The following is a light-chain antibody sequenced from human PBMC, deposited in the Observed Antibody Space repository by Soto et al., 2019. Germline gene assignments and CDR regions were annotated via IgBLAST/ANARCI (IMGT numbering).Light chain of an antibody. CDR3: QQYTSSLT. CDR2: GAP. J-gene: IGKJ1*01. Sequence: EIVLTQSPGSLSLSPGERATLSCRASQSVDSRFFAWYQQRPGQAPRLLIYGAPRRATGIPDRFTGSGSGSDITLSISGLEPEDFAVYYCQQYTSSLTFGLGTKVEIK. V-gene: IGKV3-20*01. CDR1: QSVDSRF.